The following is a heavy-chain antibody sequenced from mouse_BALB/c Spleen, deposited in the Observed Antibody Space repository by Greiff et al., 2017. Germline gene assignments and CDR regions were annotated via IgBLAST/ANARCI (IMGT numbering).Heavy chain of an antibody. CDR2: ISDGGSYT. D-gene: IGHD2-2*01. CDR3: ARDYGYDDGGFDY. CDR1: GFTFSDYY. Sequence: EVQLVESGGGLVKPGGSLKLSCAASGFTFSDYYMYWVRQTPEKRLEWVATISDGGSYTYYPDSVKGRFTISRDNAKNNLYLQMSSLKSEDTAMYYCARDYGYDDGGFDYWGQGTTLTVSS. V-gene: IGHV5-4*02. J-gene: IGHJ2*01.